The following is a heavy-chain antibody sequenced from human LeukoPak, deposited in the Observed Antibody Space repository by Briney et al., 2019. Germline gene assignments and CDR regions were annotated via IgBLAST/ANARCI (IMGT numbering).Heavy chain of an antibody. J-gene: IGHJ4*02. D-gene: IGHD3-22*01. CDR1: GFTFSSYA. Sequence: GGSLRLSCAASGFTFSSYAMNWVRQAPGRGLEWVSGFSGSGGTTYYADSVKGRFTISRDNSKNTLYLQMNSLRAEDTAVYYCAKAEGITMIVVVITPFDYWGQGTLVTVSS. CDR3: AKAEGITMIVVVITPFDY. V-gene: IGHV3-23*01. CDR2: FSGSGGTT.